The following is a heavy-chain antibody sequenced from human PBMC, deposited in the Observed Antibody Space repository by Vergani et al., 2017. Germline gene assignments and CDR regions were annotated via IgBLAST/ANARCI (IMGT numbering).Heavy chain of an antibody. CDR3: ARESDYYESSCYPYYYYYGMDV. CDR2: ISSNGGST. D-gene: IGHD3-22*01. J-gene: IGHJ6*02. V-gene: IGHV3-64*01. Sequence: EVQLVESGGGLVQPGGSLRLSCAASGFTFSSYAMHWVRQAPGKGLEYVSAISSNGGSTYYANSVKGRFTISRDNSKNTLYLQMGSLRAEYMAVYYCARESDYYESSCYPYYYYYGMDVWGQGTTVTVSS. CDR1: GFTFSSYA.